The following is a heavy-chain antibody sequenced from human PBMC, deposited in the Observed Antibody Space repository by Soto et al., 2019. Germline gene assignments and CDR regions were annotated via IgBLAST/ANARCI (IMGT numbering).Heavy chain of an antibody. V-gene: IGHV4-34*01. D-gene: IGHD1-1*01. J-gene: IGHJ4*02. CDR1: GGSFSGYY. CDR2: INHSGST. CDR3: PRGAAPKAGTTADYPGYFDY. Sequence: QVQLQQWGAGLLKPSETLSLTCAVYGGSFSGYYWSWIRQPPGKGLEWIGEINHSGSTNYNPSLRTRVTISVDTNRNQLSLDLGPVTAADTAVYYCPRGAAPKAGTTADYPGYFDYRGLSSQVIVSS.